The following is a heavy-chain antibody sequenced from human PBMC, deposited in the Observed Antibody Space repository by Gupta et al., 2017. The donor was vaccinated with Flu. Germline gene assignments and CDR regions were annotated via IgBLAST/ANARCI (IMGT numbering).Heavy chain of an antibody. J-gene: IGHJ4*02. CDR2: IYPGDSDI. D-gene: IGHD3-10*02. Sequence: GWVRQLPGKGLEWMGIIYPGDSDIVYSPSFQGQVTISADMSINTAYLQWSSLEASDSGTYYCTRLALMSADYWGQGTLVTVSS. CDR3: TRLALMSADY. V-gene: IGHV5-51*01.